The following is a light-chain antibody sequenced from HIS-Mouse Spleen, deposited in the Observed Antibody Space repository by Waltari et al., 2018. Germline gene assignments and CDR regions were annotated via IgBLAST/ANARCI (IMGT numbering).Light chain of an antibody. J-gene: IGLJ2*01. Sequence: SYELTQPSSVSVSPGQTATITCSGDVLAKKYARGFQQKPGQAPVLVIYKDSERPSGIPERFSGSSSGTTVTLTISGAQVEDEADYYCYSAADNNRVFGGGTKLTVL. CDR1: VLAKKY. V-gene: IGLV3-27*01. CDR2: KDS. CDR3: YSAADNNRV.